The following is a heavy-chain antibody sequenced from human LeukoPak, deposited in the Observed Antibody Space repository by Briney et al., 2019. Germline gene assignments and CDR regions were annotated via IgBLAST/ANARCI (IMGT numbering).Heavy chain of an antibody. J-gene: IGHJ6*02. V-gene: IGHV3-23*01. CDR3: AKDSRSWNYLFYYGMDV. CDR1: GLTFSSYA. Sequence: GGSLRLSCAASGLTFSSYAMSWVRQAPGKGLEWVSAISGSGGYTFYADSVKGRFTISRDNSKNTLYVQMNSLRAEDTAVYYCAKDSRSWNYLFYYGMDVWGQGTTVTVSS. CDR2: ISGSGGYT. D-gene: IGHD1-7*01.